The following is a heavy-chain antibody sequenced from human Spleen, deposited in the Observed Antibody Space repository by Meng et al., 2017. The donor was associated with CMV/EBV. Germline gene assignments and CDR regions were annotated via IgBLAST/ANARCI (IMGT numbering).Heavy chain of an antibody. J-gene: IGHJ4*02. CDR2: INPNSGGT. V-gene: IGHV1-2*02. CDR3: ARGGGAGTTSFGY. CDR1: GYTFTGYY. D-gene: IGHD1-7*01. Sequence: ASVKVSCMASGYTFTGYYMRWVRQAPGQGLEWMGWINPNSGGTNYAEKFQGRVTMTRDTSISTAYMELSRLRSDDTAVYYCARGGGAGTTSFGYWGQGTLVTVSS.